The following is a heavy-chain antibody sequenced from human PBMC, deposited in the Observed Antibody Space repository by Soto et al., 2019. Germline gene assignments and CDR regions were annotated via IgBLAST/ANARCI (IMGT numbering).Heavy chain of an antibody. J-gene: IGHJ4*02. CDR3: AKGKGLGNYFDY. CDR2: ISGSGGST. CDR1: GFTFSSYA. D-gene: IGHD7-27*01. V-gene: IGHV3-23*01. Sequence: PGGSLRVSCAASGFTFSSYAMSWVRQAPGKGLEWVSAISGSGGSTYYADSVKGRFTISRDNSKNTLYLQMNSLRAEDTAVYYCAKGKGLGNYFDYWGQGTRVTVSS.